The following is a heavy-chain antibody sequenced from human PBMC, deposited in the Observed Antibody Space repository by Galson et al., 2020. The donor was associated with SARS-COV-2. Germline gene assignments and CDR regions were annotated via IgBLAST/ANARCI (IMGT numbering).Heavy chain of an antibody. D-gene: IGHD3-22*01. Sequence: GESLKISCAASGFTFSSYGMHWVRQAPGKGLEWVAVIWYDGSNKYYADSVKGRFTISRDNSKNTLYLQMNSLRAEDTAVYYCARDGFTYYYDSSGYYPPYYYYGMDVWGQGTTVTVSS. V-gene: IGHV3-33*01. CDR3: ARDGFTYYYDSSGYYPPYYYYGMDV. CDR2: IWYDGSNK. CDR1: GFTFSSYG. J-gene: IGHJ6*02.